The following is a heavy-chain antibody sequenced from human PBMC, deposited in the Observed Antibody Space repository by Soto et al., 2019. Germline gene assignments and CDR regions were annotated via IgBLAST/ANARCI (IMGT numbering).Heavy chain of an antibody. CDR2: IWYDGSNK. V-gene: IGHV3-33*01. Sequence: GGSLRLSCAASGFTFSSYGMHWVRQAPGKGLEWVAVIWYDGSNKYYADSVKGRFTISRDNSKNTLYLQMNSLRAEDKAVYYCARDRVRDTAMVTIDYWGQGTLVTVSS. CDR1: GFTFSSYG. CDR3: ARDRVRDTAMVTIDY. D-gene: IGHD5-18*01. J-gene: IGHJ4*02.